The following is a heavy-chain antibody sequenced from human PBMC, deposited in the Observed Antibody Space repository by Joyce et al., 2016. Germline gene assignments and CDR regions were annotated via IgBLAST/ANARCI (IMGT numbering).Heavy chain of an antibody. D-gene: IGHD3-9*01. Sequence: EVQLVQSGAEVKKPGESLKISCKGSGYSFTNIWIGWVRQMPGRGLEWMGIIYFGASSTMYSPSFQGLVTVSADKSISTAFLQWNSLRASDTAMYYCASATHGTTFWDYWGQGTLVTVSS. CDR3: ASATHGTTFWDY. CDR2: IYFGASST. V-gene: IGHV5-51*01. J-gene: IGHJ4*02. CDR1: GYSFTNIW.